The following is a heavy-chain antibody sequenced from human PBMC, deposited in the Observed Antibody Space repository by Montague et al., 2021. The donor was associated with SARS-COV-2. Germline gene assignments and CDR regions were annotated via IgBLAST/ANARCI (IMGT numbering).Heavy chain of an antibody. CDR3: ARGGWEPVLGVIACYYGMDV. D-gene: IGHD3-22*01. CDR2: MYNSRNT. V-gene: IGHV4-39*07. CDR1: ISSSRYY. J-gene: IGHJ6*02. Sequence: SETLSLTCTVSISSSRYYWGRIRQPPAKRLEWIGSMYNSRNTSYXPSPNIRVTISVDTSKNQFSPKLSSVTAADPTVYYCARGGWEPVLGVIACYYGMDVWGQGTTVTVSS.